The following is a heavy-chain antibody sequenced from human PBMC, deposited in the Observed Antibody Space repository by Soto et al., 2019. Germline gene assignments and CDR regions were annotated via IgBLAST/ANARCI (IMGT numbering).Heavy chain of an antibody. CDR2: IIPILGIA. V-gene: IGHV1-69*02. CDR3: ARGVDIVVVPAASNAAFDI. CDR1: GGTFSSYT. J-gene: IGHJ3*02. D-gene: IGHD2-2*01. Sequence: QVQLVQSGAEVKKPGSSVKVSCKASGGTFSSYTISWVRQAPGQGLEWMGRIIPILGIANYAQKFQGRVTITADKSTSTAYMELSSLRSEDTAVYYCARGVDIVVVPAASNAAFDIWGQGTMVTFSS.